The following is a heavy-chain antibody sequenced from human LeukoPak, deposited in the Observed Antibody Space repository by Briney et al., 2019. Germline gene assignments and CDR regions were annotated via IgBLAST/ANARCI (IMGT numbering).Heavy chain of an antibody. J-gene: IGHJ6*02. Sequence: GASVKVSCKASGYTFTSYGISWVRQAPGQGLEWMGWISAYNGNTNYAQKLQGRVTMTTDTSTSTAYMELRSLRSDDTAVYCCARIWFGELTYGMDVWGQGTTVTVSS. CDR3: ARIWFGELTYGMDV. V-gene: IGHV1-18*01. D-gene: IGHD3-10*01. CDR1: GYTFTSYG. CDR2: ISAYNGNT.